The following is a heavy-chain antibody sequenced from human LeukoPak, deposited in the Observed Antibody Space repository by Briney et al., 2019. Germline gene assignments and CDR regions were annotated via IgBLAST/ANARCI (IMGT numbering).Heavy chain of an antibody. V-gene: IGHV1-69*04. CDR2: IIPIFGIA. CDR1: GGTFSSYA. CDR3: ARSYCGGDCYSPFDY. D-gene: IGHD2-21*02. Sequence: SVKVSCKASGGTFSSYAISWVGQAPGQGLEWMGRIIPIFGIANYAQKFQGRVTITADKSTSTAYMELSSLRSEDTAVYYCARSYCGGDCYSPFDYWGQGTLVTVSS. J-gene: IGHJ4*02.